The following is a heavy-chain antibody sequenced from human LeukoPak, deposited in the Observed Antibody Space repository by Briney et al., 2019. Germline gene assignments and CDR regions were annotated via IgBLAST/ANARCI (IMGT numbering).Heavy chain of an antibody. D-gene: IGHD3-16*02. CDR2: IKQDGSEK. CDR1: GFTFSSYW. Sequence: GGSLRLSCAASGFTFSSYWMSWVRQAPGKGLEWVASIKQDGSEKYYVDSVKGRFTISRDNAKNSLYLQMNSLRAEDTAVYYCARDRNYDYVWGSYRYGDYWGQGTLVTVSS. J-gene: IGHJ4*02. V-gene: IGHV3-7*01. CDR3: ARDRNYDYVWGSYRYGDY.